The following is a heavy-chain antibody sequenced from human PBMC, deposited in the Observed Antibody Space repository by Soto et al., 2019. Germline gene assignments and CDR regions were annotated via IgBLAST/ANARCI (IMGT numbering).Heavy chain of an antibody. D-gene: IGHD1-26*01. J-gene: IGHJ5*02. Sequence: QVQLVQSGAEVKKPGASVKVSCKASGYNFMRYGFTWVRQAPGQGLEWMGWINVDNGETKYPQKIQGRVTMTTDTSTSTVYMELRSLTSDDAAGYYCARWISGGYSDWFDPRGHGTLVTVSS. CDR1: GYNFMRYG. CDR2: INVDNGET. V-gene: IGHV1-18*04. CDR3: ARWISGGYSDWFDP.